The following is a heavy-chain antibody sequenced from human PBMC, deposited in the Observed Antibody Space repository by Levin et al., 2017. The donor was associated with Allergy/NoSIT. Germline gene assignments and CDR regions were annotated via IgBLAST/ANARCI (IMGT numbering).Heavy chain of an antibody. Sequence: SQTLSLTCSVSGDSISSYYWSWIRQPPGKGLEWIGYIYYSGSTNYNPSLKSRVTISVDTSKNQLSLKLSSVTAADTAVYYCARHYYDSSGYSSYWYFDLWGRGTLVTVSP. CDR3: ARHYYDSSGYSSYWYFDL. D-gene: IGHD3-22*01. CDR1: GDSISSYY. J-gene: IGHJ2*01. CDR2: IYYSGST. V-gene: IGHV4-59*08.